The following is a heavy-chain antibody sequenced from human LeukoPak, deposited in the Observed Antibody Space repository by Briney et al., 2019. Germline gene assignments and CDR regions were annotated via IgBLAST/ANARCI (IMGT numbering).Heavy chain of an antibody. D-gene: IGHD6-13*01. CDR1: GGSISSGGYS. CDR3: AVPTLAAGGLL. J-gene: IGHJ4*02. V-gene: IGHV4-30-2*02. Sequence: SETLSLTCAVSGGSISSGGYSWSWIRQPPGKGLEWIGYIYHSGSTYYNPSLKSRVTISVDRSKNQFSLKLSSVTAADTAVYYCAVPTLAAGGLLWGQGTLVTVSS. CDR2: IYHSGST.